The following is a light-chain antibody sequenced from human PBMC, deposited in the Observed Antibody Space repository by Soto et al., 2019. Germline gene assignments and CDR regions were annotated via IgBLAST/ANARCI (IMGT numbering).Light chain of an antibody. J-gene: IGKJ4*02. Sequence: EIVRTQSPATLSVSPGERATLSCRASQGIGSSLAWYQQRPGQAPRLLIYGASTRATGVPARFSGSGSGTEFTLTSNSLQSEDFAVYYCQRCNNWPLTVGGGTRVEIK. CDR3: QRCNNWPLT. CDR2: GAS. V-gene: IGKV3-15*01. CDR1: QGIGSS.